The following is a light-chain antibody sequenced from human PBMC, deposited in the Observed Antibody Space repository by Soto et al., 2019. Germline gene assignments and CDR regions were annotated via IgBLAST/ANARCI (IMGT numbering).Light chain of an antibody. J-gene: IGLJ3*02. CDR2: TDY. CDR1: SSNIGTYT. Sequence: QSALTQPPSASGTPGQRVTISCSGTSSNIGTYTVKWYQQLPGTAPKLLIYTDYQRPSGVPDRFSGSKSGTSASLAINGLHSEDEADYYCASWDDNLNGGVFGGGTKVTVL. V-gene: IGLV1-44*01. CDR3: ASWDDNLNGGV.